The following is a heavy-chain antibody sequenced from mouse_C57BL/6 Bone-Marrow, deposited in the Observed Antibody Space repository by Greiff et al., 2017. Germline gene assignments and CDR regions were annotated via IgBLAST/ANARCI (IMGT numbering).Heavy chain of an antibody. CDR3: ARGARRYLDY. D-gene: IGHD2-12*01. Sequence: EVQLQQSGPELVKPGASVKISCKASGYTFTDYYMNWVKQSHGKSLEWIGDINPNNGGTSYNQKFKGKATLTVDKSSSTAYMELRSLTSEDSAVYYCARGARRYLDYWGQGTTLTVSS. CDR2: INPNNGGT. V-gene: IGHV1-26*01. CDR1: GYTFTDYY. J-gene: IGHJ2*01.